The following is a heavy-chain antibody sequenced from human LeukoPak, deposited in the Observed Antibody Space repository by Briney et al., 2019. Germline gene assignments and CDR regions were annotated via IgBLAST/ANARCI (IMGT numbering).Heavy chain of an antibody. CDR2: IKQDGTEI. D-gene: IGHD1-26*01. V-gene: IGHV3-7*01. CDR3: ARKDVRGAY. CDR1: GFTFSSHW. Sequence: GGSLRLSCAASGFTFSSHWMSWVRQAPGKGPEWVANIKQDGTEIYYVDSVKGRFTISRDNAKNSLYLQMNSLRDEDTAVYYCARKDVRGAYWGQGTLVTVSS. J-gene: IGHJ4*02.